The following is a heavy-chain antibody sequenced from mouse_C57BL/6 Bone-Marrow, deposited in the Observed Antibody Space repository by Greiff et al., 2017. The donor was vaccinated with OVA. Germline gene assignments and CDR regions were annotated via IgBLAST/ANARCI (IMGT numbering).Heavy chain of an antibody. CDR3: ATGYYYGSRGYFDY. CDR2: IYPGDGDT. J-gene: IGHJ2*01. Sequence: QVQLKESGAELVKPGASVKISCKASGYAFSSYWMNWVKQRPGKGLEWIGQIYPGDGDTNYNGKFKGKATLTADKSSSTAYMQLSSLTSGDSAVYFCATGYYYGSRGYFDYWGQGTTLTVSS. CDR1: GYAFSSYW. V-gene: IGHV1-80*01. D-gene: IGHD1-1*01.